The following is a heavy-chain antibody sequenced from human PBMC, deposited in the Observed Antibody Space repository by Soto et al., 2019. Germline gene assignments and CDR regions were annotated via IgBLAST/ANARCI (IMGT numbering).Heavy chain of an antibody. CDR3: ARQDCSGGSCYSDYYYGMDV. J-gene: IGHJ6*02. Sequence: LSLTCTVSGGSVSSSSYYWGWIRQPPGKGLEWIGSIYYSGSTYYNPSLKSRVTISVDTSKNQFSLKLSSVTAADTAVYYCARQDCSGGSCYSDYYYGMDVWGQGTTVTVSS. CDR2: IYYSGST. V-gene: IGHV4-39*01. CDR1: GGSVSSSSYY. D-gene: IGHD2-15*01.